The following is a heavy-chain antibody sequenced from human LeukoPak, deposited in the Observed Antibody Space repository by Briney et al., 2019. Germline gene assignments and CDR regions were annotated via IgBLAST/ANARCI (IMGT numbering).Heavy chain of an antibody. D-gene: IGHD6-6*01. J-gene: IGHJ6*03. V-gene: IGHV1-69*05. CDR2: IIPIFGTA. CDR1: GGTFSSYA. CDR3: ARGKAARPHYYYYYMDV. Sequence: AASVKVSCKASGGTFSSYAISWVRQAPGQGLEWMVGIIPIFGTANYAQKFQGRVTITTDESTSTDYMVLSSLRSEATAVYYCARGKAARPHYYYYYMDVWGKGTTVTVSS.